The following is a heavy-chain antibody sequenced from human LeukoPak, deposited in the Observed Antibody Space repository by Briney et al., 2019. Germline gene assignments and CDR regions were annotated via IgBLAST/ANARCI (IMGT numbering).Heavy chain of an antibody. J-gene: IGHJ5*02. CDR2: ISAYNGNT. V-gene: IGHV1-18*01. CDR1: GYTFTSYG. Sequence: ASVKVSCKASGYTFTSYGISWVRQAPGQGLEWMGWISAYNGNTNYAQKLQGRVTMTTDTSTSTAYMELSSLRSEDTAVYYCARVYRSSLMYSSPAERGGWFDPWGQGTLVTVSS. D-gene: IGHD6-13*01. CDR3: ARVYRSSLMYSSPAERGGWFDP.